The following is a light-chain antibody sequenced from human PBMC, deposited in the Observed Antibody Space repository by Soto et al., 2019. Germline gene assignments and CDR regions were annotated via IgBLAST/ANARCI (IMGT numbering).Light chain of an antibody. CDR3: QQYYSYPQT. CDR2: AAS. Sequence: AIRMTQSPSSLSASTGDRVTITCRASQGISSYLAWYQQKPGKAPKLLIYAASTVHTGVPSRFSGSGSGTDFTLTISCLQPEDFATYYCQQYYSYPQTFGQGTKLEIK. CDR1: QGISSY. V-gene: IGKV1-8*01. J-gene: IGKJ2*01.